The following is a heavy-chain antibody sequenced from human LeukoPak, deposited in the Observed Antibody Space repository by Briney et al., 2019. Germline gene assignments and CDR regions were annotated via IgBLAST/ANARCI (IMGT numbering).Heavy chain of an antibody. J-gene: IGHJ4*02. CDR3: ARDGGSAMPFDY. D-gene: IGHD2-2*01. Sequence: PGGSLRLSCAASGFTFSNARMSWVRQAPGKGLEWVANIRQDGSDKYYVDSVKGRFTISRDNAKDSLYLQMNSLRAEDTAVYYCARDGGSAMPFDYWGQGTLVTVSS. V-gene: IGHV3-7*01. CDR1: GFTFSNAR. CDR2: IRQDGSDK.